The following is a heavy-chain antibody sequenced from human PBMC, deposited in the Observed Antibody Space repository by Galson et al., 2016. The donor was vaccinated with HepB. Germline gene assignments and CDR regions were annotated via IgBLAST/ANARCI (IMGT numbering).Heavy chain of an antibody. Sequence: SLRLSCAASGFSFRSYTMHWVRQAPGKGLEWVGLTSYDGGIKFYAESVRGRFTISRDNSKNTLYVQMNSLRPEDTAVYYCARHIHTVPMPPYFYVLDVWGKGTTVTFSS. CDR3: ARHIHTVPMPPYFYVLDV. D-gene: IGHD4-17*01. J-gene: IGHJ6*04. CDR2: TSYDGGIK. CDR1: GFSFRSYT. V-gene: IGHV3-30*14.